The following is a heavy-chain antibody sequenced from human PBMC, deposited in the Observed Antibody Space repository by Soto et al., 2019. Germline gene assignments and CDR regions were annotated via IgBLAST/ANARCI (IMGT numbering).Heavy chain of an antibody. J-gene: IGHJ4*02. CDR1: GGSISSGDYY. V-gene: IGHV4-30-4*01. CDR2: IFHSGST. Sequence: ASETLSLTCTVSGGSISSGDYYWNWIRQPPGKGLEWIGYIFHSGSTYYSPSLNSRVTISLDTSKNQFSLKLSSVTAADTAVYYCARVYNSGSYYLFDYWGQGTLVTVSS. D-gene: IGHD1-26*01. CDR3: ARVYNSGSYYLFDY.